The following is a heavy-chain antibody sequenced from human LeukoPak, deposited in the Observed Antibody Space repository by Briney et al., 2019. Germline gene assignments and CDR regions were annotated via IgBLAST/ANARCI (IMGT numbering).Heavy chain of an antibody. Sequence: GGSLRLSCAASGFTFSSYWMSWVRQAPGKGLEWEANIKQDGSEKYYVDSVKGRFTISRDNAKNSLYLQMNSLRAEDTAVYYCARSLDYGVRYYYYGMDVWGQGTTVTVSS. CDR2: IKQDGSEK. D-gene: IGHD4-17*01. CDR1: GFTFSSYW. J-gene: IGHJ6*02. CDR3: ARSLDYGVRYYYYGMDV. V-gene: IGHV3-7*01.